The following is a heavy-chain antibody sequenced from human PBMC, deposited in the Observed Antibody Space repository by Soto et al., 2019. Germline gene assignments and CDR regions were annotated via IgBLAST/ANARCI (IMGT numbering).Heavy chain of an antibody. CDR3: VREIR. J-gene: IGHJ4*02. CDR2: INSDGTTT. V-gene: IGHV3-74*01. CDR1: GFTFNNFW. Sequence: GGSLRLSCAASGFTFNNFWMYWVRQTPEKGLVWVSGINSDGTTTIYADSVKGRFTISRDNAKNTLYLQMNSLTVEDTAIYYCVREIRWGQGTLVTVSS.